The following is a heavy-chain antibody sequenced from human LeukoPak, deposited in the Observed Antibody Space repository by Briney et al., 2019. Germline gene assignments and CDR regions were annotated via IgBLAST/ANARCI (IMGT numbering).Heavy chain of an antibody. J-gene: IGHJ4*02. CDR1: GFTFSSNS. Sequence: GGSLRLSCAASGFTFSSNSMNWVRQAPGKGLEWVAYVSSTGGTIYYADSMKGRFTISRDNSKNTLYLQMNSLRAEDTAVYYCSETLLFWELSYFDYWGQGTLVTVSS. V-gene: IGHV3-48*01. D-gene: IGHD3-10*02. CDR3: SETLLFWELSYFDY. CDR2: VSSTGGTI.